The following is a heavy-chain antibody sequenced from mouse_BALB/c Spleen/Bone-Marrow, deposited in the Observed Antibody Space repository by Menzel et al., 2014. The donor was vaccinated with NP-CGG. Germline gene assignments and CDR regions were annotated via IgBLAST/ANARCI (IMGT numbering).Heavy chain of an antibody. D-gene: IGHD2-3*01. CDR3: AKNSYDIYYYAMDY. CDR2: IWRGGST. Sequence: VQLQESGPGLVQPSQSLSITCTVSGFSLSSYGLHWVRQSPGKGLEWLGVIWRGGSTDYNAAFMSRLSITKDNSKSQVFFKMNSLQADDTAIYYCAKNSYDIYYYAMDYWGQGTSVTVSS. J-gene: IGHJ4*01. CDR1: GFSLSSYG. V-gene: IGHV2-5*01.